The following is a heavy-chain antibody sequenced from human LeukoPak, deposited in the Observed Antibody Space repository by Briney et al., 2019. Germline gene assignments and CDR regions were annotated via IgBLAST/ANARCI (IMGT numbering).Heavy chain of an antibody. Sequence: GGSLRLSCAASGFTFSSYAMGWVRQAPGKGLEWVSAISGSGGSTYYADSVKGRFTISRDNSKNTLYLQMNSLRAEDTAVYYCAKDYYDSSGYYCFTLGYWGQGTLVTVSS. CDR3: AKDYYDSSGYYCFTLGY. V-gene: IGHV3-23*01. J-gene: IGHJ4*02. D-gene: IGHD3-22*01. CDR1: GFTFSSYA. CDR2: ISGSGGST.